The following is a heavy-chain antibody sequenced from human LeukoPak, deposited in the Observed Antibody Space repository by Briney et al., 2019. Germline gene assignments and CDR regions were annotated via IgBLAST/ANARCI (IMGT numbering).Heavy chain of an antibody. CDR2: ISSSSSTI. Sequence: PGGSLRLSCAASGFTFSSYSMNWVRQAPGKGLEWVSYISSSSSTIYYADSVKGRFTISRDNAKNSLYLQMNSLRAEDTAVYYCAKDRGDFPPYFDYWGQGTLVTVSS. CDR3: AKDRGDFPPYFDY. D-gene: IGHD2-21*02. V-gene: IGHV3-48*01. J-gene: IGHJ4*02. CDR1: GFTFSSYS.